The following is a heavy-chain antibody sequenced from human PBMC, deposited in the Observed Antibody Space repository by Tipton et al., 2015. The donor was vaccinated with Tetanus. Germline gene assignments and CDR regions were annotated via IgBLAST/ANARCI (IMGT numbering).Heavy chain of an antibody. J-gene: IGHJ3*02. CDR1: GGSISTYH. CDR3: ARIGWHQQTKPAFDT. D-gene: IGHD6-19*01. V-gene: IGHV4-59*01. CDR2: IDYFGST. Sequence: TLSLTCTVSGGSISTYHWNWIRQSPGKGLEWIGYIDYFGSTKYNPSLKSRVAMSVDTSKNQLSLRLNSVTSADTAVYYCARIGWHQQTKPAFDTWGQGTVVSVSS.